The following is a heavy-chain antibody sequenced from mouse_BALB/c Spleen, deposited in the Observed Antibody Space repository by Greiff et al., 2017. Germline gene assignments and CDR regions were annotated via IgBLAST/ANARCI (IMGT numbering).Heavy chain of an antibody. V-gene: IGHV5-15*02. J-gene: IGHJ2*01. D-gene: IGHD1-1*01. CDR2: ISNLAYSI. CDR3: ARDHYGSSYSFDY. CDR1: GFTFSDYG. Sequence: EVKVEESGGGLVQPGGSRKLSCAASGFTFSDYGMAWVRQAPGKGPEWVAFISNLAYSIYYADTVTGRFTISRENAKNTLYLEMSSLRSEDTAMYYCARDHYGSSYSFDYWGQGTTLTVSS.